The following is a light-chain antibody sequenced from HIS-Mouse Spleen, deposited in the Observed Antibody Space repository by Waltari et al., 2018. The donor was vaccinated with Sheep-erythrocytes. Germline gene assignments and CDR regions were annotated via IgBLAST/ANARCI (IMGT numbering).Light chain of an antibody. CDR2: KAS. J-gene: IGKJ2*01. V-gene: IGKV1-5*03. Sequence: DIQLTQSPSTLSASVGDRVPITCRASQSISSWLAWYQQKPGKAPKRLLYKASSLESGVPSRFSGSGSVTEVTLTISSLQPDDFATYDCQQYNSYSRTFGQGTKLEIK. CDR1: QSISSW. CDR3: QQYNSYSRT.